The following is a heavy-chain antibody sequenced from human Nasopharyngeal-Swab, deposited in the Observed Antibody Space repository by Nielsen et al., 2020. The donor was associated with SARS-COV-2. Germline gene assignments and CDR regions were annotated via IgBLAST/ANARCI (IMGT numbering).Heavy chain of an antibody. V-gene: IGHV4-59*13. CDR1: GGSISSYY. D-gene: IGHD1-26*01. J-gene: IGHJ2*01. CDR3: ARAANSGDWYFEL. CDR2: VYFSGST. Sequence: SETLSLTCTVSGGSISSYYWSWIRQPPGKGLEWIGYVYFSGSTNYNPSLKSRVTISVDTSKNQFSLKLTSVTAADTAVYYCARAANSGDWYFELWGRGTLVTVSS.